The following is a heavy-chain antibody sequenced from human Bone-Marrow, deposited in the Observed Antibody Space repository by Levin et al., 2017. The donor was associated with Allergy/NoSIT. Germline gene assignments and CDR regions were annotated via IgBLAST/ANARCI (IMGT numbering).Heavy chain of an antibody. D-gene: IGHD3-22*01. V-gene: IGHV3-23*01. CDR1: GFIFRNYA. Sequence: LSLTCAASGFIFRNYAMNWVRQAPGKGLEWVSQISGSGGNTHYADSVKGRFTISRDNSKNTLYLQMNSLRVEDTAVYYCAGYDTSAYHSPFDYWAREPWSPSPQ. J-gene: IGHJ4*02. CDR3: AGYDTSAYHSPFDY. CDR2: ISGSGGNT.